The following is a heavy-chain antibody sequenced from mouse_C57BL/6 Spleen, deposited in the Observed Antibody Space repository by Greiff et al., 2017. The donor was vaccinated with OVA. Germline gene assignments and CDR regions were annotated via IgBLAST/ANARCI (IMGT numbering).Heavy chain of an antibody. CDR2: INPNNGGT. V-gene: IGHV1-26*01. Sequence: EVQLQQSGPELVKPGASVKISCKASGYTFTDYYMNWVKQSHGKSLEWIGDINPNNGGTSYNQKFKGKATLTVDKSSSTAYMELRSLTSEDSAVYYCAPLYYYGSSYYAMDYWGQGTSVTVSS. CDR3: APLYYYGSSYYAMDY. J-gene: IGHJ4*01. D-gene: IGHD1-1*01. CDR1: GYTFTDYY.